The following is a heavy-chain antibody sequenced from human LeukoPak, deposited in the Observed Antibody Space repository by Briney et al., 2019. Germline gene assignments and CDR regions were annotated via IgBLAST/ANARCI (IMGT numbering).Heavy chain of an antibody. CDR2: IYHSGST. CDR3: AGHHPRNTVDF. J-gene: IGHJ4*02. V-gene: IGHV4-30-2*01. CDR1: GGSISSGGYS. Sequence: SQTLSLTCAISGGSISSGGYSWTWIRQPPGKGLEWIGYIYHSGSTYYKPSLKSRVTISVDRSKNQFSLKLTSVTAADTAVYYCAGHHPRNTVDFWGQGTLVTVSS. D-gene: IGHD2-8*02.